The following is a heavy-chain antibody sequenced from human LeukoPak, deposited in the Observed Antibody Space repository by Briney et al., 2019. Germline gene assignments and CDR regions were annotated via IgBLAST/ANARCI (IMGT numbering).Heavy chain of an antibody. D-gene: IGHD4-23*01. J-gene: IGHJ5*01. CDR3: VRDADGGNSWFDS. Sequence: GGSLRLSCAASGFVFSTHSMNWVRQAPGKGLEWVSWISSYNGDIYYADSVRGRFTISRDNAKNSLYLQMNSLRAEDTAVYYCVRDADGGNSWFDSWGQGTLVTVSS. V-gene: IGHV3-21*01. CDR1: GFVFSTHS. CDR2: ISSYNGDI.